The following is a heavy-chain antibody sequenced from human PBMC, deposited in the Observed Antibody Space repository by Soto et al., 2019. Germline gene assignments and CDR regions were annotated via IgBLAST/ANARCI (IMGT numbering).Heavy chain of an antibody. V-gene: IGHV1-69*08. Sequence: QVQLVQSGAEVKKPGSSVKVSCKASGGTFSSYTISWVRQAPGQGLEWMGRIIPILGIANYAQKFQGRVTITADKSTCTAYMELSSLRSEDTAVYYCARDSGATVVTPRALANDAFDIWGQGTMVTVSS. CDR1: GGTFSSYT. CDR3: ARDSGATVVTPRALANDAFDI. D-gene: IGHD1-26*01. CDR2: IIPILGIA. J-gene: IGHJ3*02.